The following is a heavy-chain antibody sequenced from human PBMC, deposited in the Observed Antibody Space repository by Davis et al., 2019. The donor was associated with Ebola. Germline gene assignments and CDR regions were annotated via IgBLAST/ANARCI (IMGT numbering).Heavy chain of an antibody. Sequence: PGGSLRLSCTVSGGSISSYYWSWIRQPPGKGLEWIGYIYYSGSTNYNPSLKSRVTISVDTSKNQFSLKLSSVTAADTAVYYCAREGGNWNYFDYWGQGTLVTVSS. CDR2: IYYSGST. CDR3: AREGGNWNYFDY. J-gene: IGHJ4*02. V-gene: IGHV4-59*01. D-gene: IGHD4-23*01. CDR1: GGSISSYY.